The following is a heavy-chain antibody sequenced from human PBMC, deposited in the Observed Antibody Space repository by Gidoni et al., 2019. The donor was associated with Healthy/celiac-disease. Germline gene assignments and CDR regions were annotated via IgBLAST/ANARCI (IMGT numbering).Heavy chain of an antibody. J-gene: IGHJ3*02. D-gene: IGHD1-20*01. CDR2: IIPIFGTA. V-gene: IGHV1-69*01. CDR3: ARSAYNWAFGGAFDI. Sequence: QVKLVQSGAEVKKHGASVKVSGKAEGGTFSSYAISWVRQAPGPGLEWMCWIIPIFGTANYAQQFQGRVTITADHSPSTAYMALSSLISADTAVYYCARSAYNWAFGGAFDIWGQGTMVPVSS. CDR1: GGTFSSYA.